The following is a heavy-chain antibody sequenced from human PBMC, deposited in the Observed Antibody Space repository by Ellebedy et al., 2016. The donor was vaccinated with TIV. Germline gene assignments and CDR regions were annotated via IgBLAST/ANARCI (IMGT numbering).Heavy chain of an antibody. Sequence: GESLKISCAASAFTFSSSYMHWVRQAPGKGLVWVSRINSDGGDTKYADSVKGRFTISRDNAKNTLYLQMNSLRAEDTAVYYCISYNSGWYWGQGTLVTVSS. D-gene: IGHD6-19*01. CDR2: INSDGGDT. J-gene: IGHJ4*02. CDR1: AFTFSSSY. CDR3: ISYNSGWY. V-gene: IGHV3-74*03.